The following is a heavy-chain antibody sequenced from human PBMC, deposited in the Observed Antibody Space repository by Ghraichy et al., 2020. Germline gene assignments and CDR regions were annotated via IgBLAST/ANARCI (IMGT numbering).Heavy chain of an antibody. J-gene: IGHJ4*02. CDR2: ISGSGGST. CDR1: GFTFSSYA. CDR3: AKDLKMTTVTRPDY. V-gene: IGHV3-23*01. Sequence: GGSLRLSCAASGFTFSSYAMSWVRQAPGKGLEWVSAISGSGGSTYYADSVKGRFTISRDNSKNTLYLQMNSLRAEDTAVYYCAKDLKMTTVTRPDYWGQGTLVTVSS. D-gene: IGHD4-17*01.